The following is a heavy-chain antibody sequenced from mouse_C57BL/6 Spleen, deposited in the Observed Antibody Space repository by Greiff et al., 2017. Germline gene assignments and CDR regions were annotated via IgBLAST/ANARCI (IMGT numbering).Heavy chain of an antibody. CDR3: ARRLDSSGYAPFYAMDY. CDR1: GYTFTSYW. V-gene: IGHV1-50*01. Sequence: QVQLQQPGAELVKPGASVKLSCKASGYTFTSYWLQWVKQRPGQGLEWIGEIDPSDSYTNYNQKFKGKATLTVDTSSRTAYMQLSSLTSEDSAVYYCARRLDSSGYAPFYAMDYWGQGTSVTVSS. D-gene: IGHD3-2*02. J-gene: IGHJ4*01. CDR2: IDPSDSYT.